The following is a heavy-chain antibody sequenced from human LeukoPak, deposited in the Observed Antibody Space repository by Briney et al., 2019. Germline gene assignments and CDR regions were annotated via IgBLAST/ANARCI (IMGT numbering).Heavy chain of an antibody. D-gene: IGHD3-10*01. Sequence: ASVKVSCKASGYTFTSYDINWVRQATGQGLEWTGWMNPNSGNTGYAQKFQGRVTMTRNTSISTAYMELSSLRSEDTAVYYCARGVLWFGELLKGGFDYWGQGTLVTVSS. V-gene: IGHV1-8*01. CDR2: MNPNSGNT. J-gene: IGHJ4*02. CDR3: ARGVLWFGELLKGGFDY. CDR1: GYTFTSYD.